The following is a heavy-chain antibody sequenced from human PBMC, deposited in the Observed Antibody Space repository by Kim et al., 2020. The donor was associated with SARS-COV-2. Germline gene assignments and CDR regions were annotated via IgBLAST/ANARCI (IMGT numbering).Heavy chain of an antibody. J-gene: IGHJ4*02. Sequence: ADSVKGRFTISRDNAKNSLYLQMNSLRAEDTAVYYCARGFSIAVAGLFDYWGQGTLVTVSS. CDR3: ARGFSIAVAGLFDY. D-gene: IGHD6-19*01. V-gene: IGHV3-48*03.